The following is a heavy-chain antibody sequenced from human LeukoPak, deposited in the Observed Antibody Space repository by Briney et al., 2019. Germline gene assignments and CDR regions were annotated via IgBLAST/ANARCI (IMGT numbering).Heavy chain of an antibody. CDR1: GFSFSTYW. CDR2: IKEDGSEK. V-gene: IGHV3-7*05. CDR3: ARDYDYGDYPGY. J-gene: IGHJ4*02. Sequence: GGSLRLSCAASGFSFSTYWMSWVRQPPGKGLEWVADIKEDGSEKYYADSVKGRLTLSRDNAKNSLYLQMNSLRAEDTALYYCARDYDYGDYPGYWSQGTLVTVSS. D-gene: IGHD4-17*01.